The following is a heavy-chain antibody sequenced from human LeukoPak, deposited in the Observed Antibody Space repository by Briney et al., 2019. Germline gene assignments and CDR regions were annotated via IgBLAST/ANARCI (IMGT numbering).Heavy chain of an antibody. CDR2: ISPSNISS. Sequence: PGGSLRLSCAASGFTFSNYAISWVRQAPGKGLEWVSSISPSNISSYYADSVRGRFTISRDNSKNTLYLQMNSLRAEDAAVYYCAKASRAYDFWSGYFDYWGQGTLVTVSS. J-gene: IGHJ4*02. CDR1: GFTFSNYA. V-gene: IGHV3-23*01. D-gene: IGHD3-3*01. CDR3: AKASRAYDFWSGYFDY.